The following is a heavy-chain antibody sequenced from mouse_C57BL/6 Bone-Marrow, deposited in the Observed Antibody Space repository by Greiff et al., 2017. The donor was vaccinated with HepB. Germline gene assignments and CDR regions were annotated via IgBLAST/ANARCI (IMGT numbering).Heavy chain of an antibody. D-gene: IGHD2-4*01. CDR1: GISITTGNYR. CDR2: IYYSGTI. Sequence: EVKLLESGPGLVKPSQTVFLTCTVTGISITTGNYRWSWIRQFPGNKLEWIGYIYYSGTITYNPSLTSRTTITRDTPKNQFFLEMNSLTAEDTATYYCARDSYDYDVGYFDYWGQGTTLTVSS. V-gene: IGHV3-5*01. CDR3: ARDSYDYDVGYFDY. J-gene: IGHJ2*01.